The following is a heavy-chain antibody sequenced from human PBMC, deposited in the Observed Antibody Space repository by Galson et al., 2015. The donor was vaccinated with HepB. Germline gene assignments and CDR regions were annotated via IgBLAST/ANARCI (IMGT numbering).Heavy chain of an antibody. J-gene: IGHJ6*02. CDR1: GGTFNSYT. V-gene: IGHV1-69*04. Sequence: SVKVSCKASGGTFNSYTFSWVRQAPGQGPEWMGRIIPILGLANYAQKFQGRVTMTTQTSTGTAFMEMRSLRSDDTAVYYCARDSRLELQLNNYYSYGMDVWGQGTAVVVS. CDR3: ARDSRLELQLNNYYSYGMDV. D-gene: IGHD1-7*01. CDR2: IIPILGLA.